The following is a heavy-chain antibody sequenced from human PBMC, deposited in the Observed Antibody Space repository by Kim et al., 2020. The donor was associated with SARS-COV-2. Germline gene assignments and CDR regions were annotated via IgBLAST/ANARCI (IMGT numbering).Heavy chain of an antibody. V-gene: IGHV1-46*01. Sequence: KFQGRVTMTRDTSTSTVYRELSSLRSEDTAVYYCARDLRGSSWYEGGLDYWGQGTLVTVSS. J-gene: IGHJ4*02. CDR3: ARDLRGSSWYEGGLDY. D-gene: IGHD6-13*01.